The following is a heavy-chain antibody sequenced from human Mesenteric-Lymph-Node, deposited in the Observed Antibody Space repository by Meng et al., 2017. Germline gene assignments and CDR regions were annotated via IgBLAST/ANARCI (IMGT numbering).Heavy chain of an antibody. CDR2: INPNSGGT. D-gene: IGHD3-16*01. Sequence: ASVKVSCKASGYTFTGYYMHWVRQAPGQGLEWMGRINPNSGGTNYAQKFQGRVTMTRDTSISTAYMELSRLRSDDAAVYYCATYGTYDYVWGSHVRNGAFDIWGQGKMVNGSS. CDR1: GYTFTGYY. J-gene: IGHJ3*02. V-gene: IGHV1-2*06. CDR3: ATYGTYDYVWGSHVRNGAFDI.